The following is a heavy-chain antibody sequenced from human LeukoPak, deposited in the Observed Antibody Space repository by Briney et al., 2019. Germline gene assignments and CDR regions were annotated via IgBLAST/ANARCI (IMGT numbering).Heavy chain of an antibody. CDR1: GFTFGNVW. J-gene: IGHJ5*02. CDR2: IKRKSAGGTP. Sequence: PGGSLRLSCAASGFTFGNVWMSWVRQAPGKGLEWVGRIKRKSAGGTPDYAAPVKGRFTISRDDSINTLYLQMNSLKTDDTAVYHCVTGGHYFGTWSQGTLVTVSP. D-gene: IGHD3-10*01. V-gene: IGHV3-15*01. CDR3: VTGGHYFGT.